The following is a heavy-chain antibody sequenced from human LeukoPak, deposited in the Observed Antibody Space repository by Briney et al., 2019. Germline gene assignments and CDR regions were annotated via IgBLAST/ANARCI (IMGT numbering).Heavy chain of an antibody. CDR1: GGSISRSRDY. J-gene: IGHJ4*02. V-gene: IGHV4-39*07. CDR3: ASPCSSTNCYDY. D-gene: IGHD2-2*01. CDR2: IYYSGST. Sequence: PSETLSLTCTVSGGSISRSRDYWGWIRQPPGKGLEWIGSIYYSGSTYYNPSLKSRVTISGDTSKNRFSLKLSSVTAADTAVYYCASPCSSTNCYDYWGQGTLVTVSS.